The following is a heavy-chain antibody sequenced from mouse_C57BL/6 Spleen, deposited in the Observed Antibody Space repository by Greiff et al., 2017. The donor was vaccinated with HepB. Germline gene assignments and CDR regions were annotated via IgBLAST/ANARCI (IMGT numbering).Heavy chain of an antibody. V-gene: IGHV1-69*01. D-gene: IGHD1-1*01. CDR2: IDPSDSYT. J-gene: IGHJ3*01. CDR1: GYTFTSYW. Sequence: VQLQQPGAELVMPGASVKLSCKASGYTFTSYWMHWVKQRPGQGLEWIGEIDPSDSYTNYNQKFKGKSTLTVDKSSSTAYMQLRSLTSEDSAVYYCARAGSSVAGFAYWGQGTLVTVSA. CDR3: ARAGSSVAGFAY.